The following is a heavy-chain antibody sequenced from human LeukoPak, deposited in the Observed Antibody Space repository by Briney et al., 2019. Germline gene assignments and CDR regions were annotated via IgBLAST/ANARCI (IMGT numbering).Heavy chain of an antibody. V-gene: IGHV1-8*01. Sequence: ASVKVSCKASGYTFTSYDINWVRQATGQGLGWMGWMNPNSGNTGYAQKFQGRVTMTRNTSISTAYMELSSLRSEDTAVYYCARAHYGDYLPGGYWGQGTLVTVSS. CDR1: GYTFTSYD. CDR2: MNPNSGNT. CDR3: ARAHYGDYLPGGY. D-gene: IGHD4-17*01. J-gene: IGHJ4*02.